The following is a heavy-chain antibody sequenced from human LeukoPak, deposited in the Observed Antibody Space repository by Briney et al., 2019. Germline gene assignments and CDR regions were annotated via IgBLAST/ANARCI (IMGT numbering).Heavy chain of an antibody. CDR1: GFTFSNYW. CDR2: LNQDGSER. Sequence: GGSLRLSCAASGFTFSNYWMSWVRQAPGKGLEWVAHLNQDGSERYYVDSVKGRFTISRENAKNSLYLQMNSLRAEDTAVYYCAKCGSGSNFDYWGQGILVTVSS. V-gene: IGHV3-7*02. CDR3: AKCGSGSNFDY. J-gene: IGHJ4*02. D-gene: IGHD3-10*01.